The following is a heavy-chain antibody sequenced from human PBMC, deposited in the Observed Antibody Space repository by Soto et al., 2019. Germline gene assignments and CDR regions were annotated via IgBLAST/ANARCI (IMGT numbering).Heavy chain of an antibody. CDR3: AKGLLAIVGTTLPRDAFNI. Sequence: QVQLVESGGGVVQPGRSLRLSCAASGSSFTTYVMHWVRQAPGKGLEWVAVISHDGSYKYYGDAVKGRFTISRDTSKNAVYLEMNSLRPEDTAVYYCAKGLLAIVGTTLPRDAFNIWGQGTMVTVSS. CDR1: GSSFTTYV. D-gene: IGHD1-26*01. CDR2: ISHDGSYK. J-gene: IGHJ3*02. V-gene: IGHV3-30*18.